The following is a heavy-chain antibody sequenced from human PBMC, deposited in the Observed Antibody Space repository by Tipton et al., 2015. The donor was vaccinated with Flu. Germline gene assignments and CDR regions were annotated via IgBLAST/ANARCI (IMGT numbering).Heavy chain of an antibody. D-gene: IGHD6-19*01. CDR1: GYSIRSLHY. CDR3: ARPISLAVAGPFDY. V-gene: IGHV4-38-2*01. J-gene: IGHJ4*02. Sequence: TLSLTCDVSGYSIRSLHYWGWIRQFPGKGLEWIGSIFHSGSTNYNPSLRSRVTISVDTSKSQFSLKLSSLTAADTAVYYCARPISLAVAGPFDYWGQGTLVTVSS. CDR2: IFHSGST.